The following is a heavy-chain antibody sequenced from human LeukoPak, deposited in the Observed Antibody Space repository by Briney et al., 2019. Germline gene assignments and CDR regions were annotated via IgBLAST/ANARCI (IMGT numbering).Heavy chain of an antibody. J-gene: IGHJ4*02. CDR1: GGTFSSYA. Sequence: SVKVSCKASGGTFSSYAISWVRQAPGQGLEWMGGIIPIFGTANYAQKFQGRVTITADKYTSTAYMELSSLRSEDTAVYYCARGVAVAALDYWGQGTLVTVSS. CDR3: ARGVAVAALDY. CDR2: IIPIFGTA. D-gene: IGHD6-19*01. V-gene: IGHV1-69*06.